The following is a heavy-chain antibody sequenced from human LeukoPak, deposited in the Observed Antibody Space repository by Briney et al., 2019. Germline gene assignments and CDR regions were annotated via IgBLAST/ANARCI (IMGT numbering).Heavy chain of an antibody. Sequence: PSETLSLTCSVSGESISNRNFYWGWIRQPPGKGLEWIGSLYLSGATYYNSSLKNRLSISVDTSKNQFSLNLTSMTAADTAVYYCARLWRLALPDSWGQGTLVTVSS. CDR3: ARLWRLALPDS. D-gene: IGHD6-19*01. V-gene: IGHV4-39*01. CDR1: GESISNRNFY. J-gene: IGHJ4*02. CDR2: LYLSGAT.